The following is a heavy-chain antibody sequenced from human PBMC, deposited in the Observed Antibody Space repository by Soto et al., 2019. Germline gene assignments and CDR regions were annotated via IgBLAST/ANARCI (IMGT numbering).Heavy chain of an antibody. J-gene: IGHJ4*02. CDR2: MNPNSGNT. V-gene: IGHV1-8*01. D-gene: IGHD1-26*01. CDR3: ARTVYSPGTYDY. Sequence: ASVKVSCKASGCTFTSYDINWVRQATGQGLEWMGWMNPNSGNTGYAQKFQGRITMTRNTSISTAYMELSSLRSEDTAVYYCARTVYSPGTYDYWGQGTLVTVSS. CDR1: GCTFTSYD.